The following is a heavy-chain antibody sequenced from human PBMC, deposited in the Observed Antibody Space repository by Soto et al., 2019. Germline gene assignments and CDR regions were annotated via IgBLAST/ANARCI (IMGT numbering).Heavy chain of an antibody. CDR3: ARNAYGKEV. CDR1: GGSVNSDSYY. Sequence: SETLSLTCTVSGGSVNSDSYYWSWIRQPPGKGLEWIGYIYYSGYTNYNPSLQSRVTMSVETSKNQVSLKLSSVTASDTAVYYCARNAYGKEVWGQGTSVTV. J-gene: IGHJ6*02. CDR2: IYYSGYT. V-gene: IGHV4-61*01.